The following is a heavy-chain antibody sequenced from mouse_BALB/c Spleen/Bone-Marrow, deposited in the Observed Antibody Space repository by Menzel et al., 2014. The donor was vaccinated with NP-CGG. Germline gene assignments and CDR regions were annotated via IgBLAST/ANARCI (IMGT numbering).Heavy chain of an antibody. Sequence: VQLQQSGPELMKPGASVKISCKASGYSFTSYYMHWVKQSHGKSLEWIGYIDPFNGGTSYNQKFKVKATLTVDKSSNTAYMHLSSLTSEDSAVYYCARAYDFLDYWGQGSTLTVSS. V-gene: IGHV1S135*01. CDR3: ARAYDFLDY. D-gene: IGHD2-4*01. CDR2: IDPFNGGT. CDR1: GYSFTSYY. J-gene: IGHJ2*01.